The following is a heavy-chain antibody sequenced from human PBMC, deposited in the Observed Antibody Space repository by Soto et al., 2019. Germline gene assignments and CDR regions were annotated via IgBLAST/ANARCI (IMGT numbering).Heavy chain of an antibody. CDR1: GGSFSGYY. Sequence: SEILSLTYAVYGGSFSGYYWSWIRQPPGKGLEWIGEINHSGSTNYNPSLKSRVTISVDTSKNQFSLKLSSVTAAGTAVYYCARGRFWSGYYLPLRPYFDYWGQGTLVTVSS. V-gene: IGHV4-34*01. J-gene: IGHJ4*02. CDR3: ARGRFWSGYYLPLRPYFDY. CDR2: INHSGST. D-gene: IGHD3-3*01.